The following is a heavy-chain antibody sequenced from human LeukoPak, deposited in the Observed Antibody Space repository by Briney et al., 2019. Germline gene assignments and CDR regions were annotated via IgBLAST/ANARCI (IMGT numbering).Heavy chain of an antibody. CDR1: AVTFNNYW. J-gene: IGHJ4*02. CDR3: ATAVVTDPYFDS. V-gene: IGHV5-51*01. D-gene: IGHD4-23*01. CDR2: ICPGDSDT. Sequence: GESLKISCKGSAVTFNNYWIGWVRQMPGKGLEWMGIICPGDSDTRYSPSFQGQVTISADKSVSTAYLQWSSLKAPDTAMYYCATAVVTDPYFDSWGQGTLVTVSS.